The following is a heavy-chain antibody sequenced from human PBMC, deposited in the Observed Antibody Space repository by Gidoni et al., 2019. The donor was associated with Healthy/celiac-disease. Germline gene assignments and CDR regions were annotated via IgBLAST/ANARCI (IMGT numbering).Heavy chain of an antibody. Sequence: EVQLVESGGGLVQPGGSLRLSCAASGFTFSSYAMSWVRQAPGKGLEWVSAISGSGGSTYYADSVKGRFTISRDNSKNTLYLQMNSLRAEDTAVYYCAKGHRGSGTYYYYGMDVWGQGTTVTVSS. CDR2: ISGSGGST. V-gene: IGHV3-23*04. D-gene: IGHD3-10*01. J-gene: IGHJ6*02. CDR1: GFTFSSYA. CDR3: AKGHRGSGTYYYYGMDV.